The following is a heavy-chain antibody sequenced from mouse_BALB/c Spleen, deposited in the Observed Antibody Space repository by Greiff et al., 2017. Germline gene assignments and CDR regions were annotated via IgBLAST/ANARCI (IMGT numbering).Heavy chain of an antibody. Sequence: EVKLMESGGGLVKPGGSLKLSCAASGFTFSSYTMSWVRQTPEKRLEWVATISSGGSYTYYPDSVKGRFTISRDNAKNTLYLQMSSLKSEDTAMYYCTREGDYVHFDYWGQGTTLTVSS. CDR1: GFTFSSYT. V-gene: IGHV5-6-4*01. CDR2: ISSGGSYT. D-gene: IGHD1-1*01. CDR3: TREGDYVHFDY. J-gene: IGHJ2*01.